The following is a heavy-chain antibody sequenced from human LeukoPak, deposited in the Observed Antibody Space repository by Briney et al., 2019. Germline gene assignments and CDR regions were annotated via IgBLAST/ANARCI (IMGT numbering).Heavy chain of an antibody. CDR1: GDTFSSYA. V-gene: IGHV1-69*04. Sequence: SVKVSCKASGDTFSSYAISWVRQAPGQGLEWMGRIIPILGIANYAQKFQGRVTITADKSTRTAYMELSSLRSEDTAVYYCAREGSPITMAVVTGFDYWGQGTLVTVSS. CDR2: IIPILGIA. CDR3: AREGSPITMAVVTGFDY. J-gene: IGHJ4*02. D-gene: IGHD3-22*01.